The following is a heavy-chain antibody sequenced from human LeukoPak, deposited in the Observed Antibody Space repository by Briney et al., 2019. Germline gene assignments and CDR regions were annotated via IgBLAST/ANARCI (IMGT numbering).Heavy chain of an antibody. CDR1: GGSISSYY. J-gene: IGHJ5*02. CDR2: IYYSGST. CDR3: ASAQGYWSSTSCYHWFDP. Sequence: SETLSLTCTVSGGSISSYYWSWIRQPPGKGLEWIGYIYYSGSTNYNPSLKSRVTISVDTSKNQFSLKLSSVTAADTAVYYCASAQGYWSSTSCYHWFDPWGQGTLVTVSS. D-gene: IGHD2-2*01. V-gene: IGHV4-59*08.